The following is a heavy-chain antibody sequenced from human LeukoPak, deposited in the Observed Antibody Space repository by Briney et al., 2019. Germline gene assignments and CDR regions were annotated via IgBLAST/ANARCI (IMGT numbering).Heavy chain of an antibody. CDR2: ISYDGSNK. V-gene: IGHV3-30*04. CDR1: GFTFSSYA. J-gene: IGHJ3*02. D-gene: IGHD3-22*01. CDR3: ARDYLPYYYDSSGPINYAFDI. Sequence: GGSLRLSCAASGFTFSSYAMHWVRQAPGKGLEWVAVISYDGSNKYYADSVKGRFTISRDNAKNSLYLQMNSLRAEDTAVYYCARDYLPYYYDSSGPINYAFDIWGQGTMVTVSS.